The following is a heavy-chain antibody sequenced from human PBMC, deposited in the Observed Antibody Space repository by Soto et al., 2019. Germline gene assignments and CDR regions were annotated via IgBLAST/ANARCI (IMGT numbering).Heavy chain of an antibody. CDR2: ISSSSDYI. V-gene: IGHV3-21*01. CDR1: RFSISSYS. J-gene: IGHJ4*02. Sequence: PGGSLRLSCAASRFSISSYSMNWVRQAPGKGLEWVSSISSSSDYIYYADSVKGRFTISRDNAKNSLYLQMNSLRAEDTAVYYCARDLAHGSASRFNYWGQGTLVTVSS. CDR3: ARDLAHGSASRFNY. D-gene: IGHD3-10*01.